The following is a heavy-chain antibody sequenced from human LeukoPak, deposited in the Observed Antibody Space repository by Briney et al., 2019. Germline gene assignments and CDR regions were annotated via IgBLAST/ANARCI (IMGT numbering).Heavy chain of an antibody. J-gene: IGHJ3*02. D-gene: IGHD2-2*02. V-gene: IGHV4-59*01. CDR3: ARDVLYPRNDAFDI. Sequence: SETLSLTCTVSGGSISSYYWSWIRQPPGKGLEWIGYIYYSGSTNYNPSLKSRVTISVDTSKNQFSLKLSSVTAADTAVYYCARDVLYPRNDAFDIWGRGTMVTVSS. CDR2: IYYSGST. CDR1: GGSISSYY.